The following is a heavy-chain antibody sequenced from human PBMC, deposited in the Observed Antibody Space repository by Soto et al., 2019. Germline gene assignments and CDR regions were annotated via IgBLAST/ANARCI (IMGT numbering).Heavy chain of an antibody. CDR1: GGSFSGYY. J-gene: IGHJ4*02. CDR3: ARGFRGYSYGLTLFDY. D-gene: IGHD5-18*01. Sequence: LSLTCAVYGGSFSGYYWSWIRQPPGKGLEWIGEINHSGSTNYNPSLKSRVTISVDTSKNQFSLKLSSVTAADTAVYYCARGFRGYSYGLTLFDYWGQGTLVTVSS. CDR2: INHSGST. V-gene: IGHV4-34*01.